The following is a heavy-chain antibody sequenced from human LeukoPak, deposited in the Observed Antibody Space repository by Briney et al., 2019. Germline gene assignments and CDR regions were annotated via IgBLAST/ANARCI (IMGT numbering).Heavy chain of an antibody. V-gene: IGHV1-2*02. CDR2: INPNSGGT. CDR3: ARGITTMVRGVTYYFDY. CDR1: GYTFTGYY. J-gene: IGHJ4*02. Sequence: ASVKVSCKAPGYTFTGYYMHWVRQVPGQGLEWMGWINPNSGGTNYAQKFQGRVTMTRDTSISTAYMELSRLRSDDTAVYYCARGITTMVRGVTYYFDYWGQGTLVTVSS. D-gene: IGHD3-10*01.